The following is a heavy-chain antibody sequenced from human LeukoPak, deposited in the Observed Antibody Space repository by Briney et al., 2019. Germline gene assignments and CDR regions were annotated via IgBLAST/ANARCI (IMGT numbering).Heavy chain of an antibody. V-gene: IGHV4-4*07. CDR3: AKQIAVAGKAGFHY. CDR1: GGSISSYY. CDR2: IYTTGST. D-gene: IGHD6-19*01. Sequence: SETLSLTCTVSGGSISSYYWTWIRQPAGKGLEWIGRIYTTGSTNYNPSLNSRVTMSVDTSKNQFSLELSSVTAADTAVYYCAKQIAVAGKAGFHYWGQGTLATVSS. J-gene: IGHJ4*02.